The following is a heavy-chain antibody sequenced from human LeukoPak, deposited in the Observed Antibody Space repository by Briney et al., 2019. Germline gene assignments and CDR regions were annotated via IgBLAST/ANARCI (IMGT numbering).Heavy chain of an antibody. CDR1: GGSISSGGYY. J-gene: IGHJ3*02. D-gene: IGHD3-22*01. CDR2: IYTSGST. CDR3: ARDQGYYDTSGYYGDAFDI. V-gene: IGHV4-61*02. Sequence: SETLSLTCTVSGGSISSGGYYWSWIRQPAGKGLEWIGRIYTSGSTNYNPSLKSRVTLSVDTSKNQFSLNLTSVTAADTAVYYCARDQGYYDTSGYYGDAFDIWGQGTKVTVSS.